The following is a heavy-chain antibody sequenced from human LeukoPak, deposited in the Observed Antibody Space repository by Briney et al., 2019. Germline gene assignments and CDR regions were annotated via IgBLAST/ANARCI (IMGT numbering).Heavy chain of an antibody. CDR3: ARSPGYPTWIAEYSSSWATYNWFDP. CDR1: GYTFTSYD. CDR2: MNPNSGST. Sequence: ASVKVSCKASGYTFTSYDINWVRQATGQGLEWMGWMNPNSGSTGYAQKFQGRVTMTRDMSTSTDYMELSSLRSDDTAVYYCARSPGYPTWIAEYSSSWATYNWFDPWGQGTLVTVSS. J-gene: IGHJ5*02. V-gene: IGHV1-8*01. D-gene: IGHD6-13*01.